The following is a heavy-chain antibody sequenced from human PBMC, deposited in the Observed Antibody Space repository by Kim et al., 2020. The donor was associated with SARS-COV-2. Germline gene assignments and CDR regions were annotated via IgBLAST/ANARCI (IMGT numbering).Heavy chain of an antibody. CDR1: GGSFSGYY. J-gene: IGHJ4*02. Sequence: SETLSLTCAVYGGSFSGYYWSWIRQPPGKGLEWIGEINHSGSTNYNPSLKSRVTISVDTSKNQFSLKLSSVTAADTAVYYCARGALWYSSSSPFDYWGQG. CDR3: ARGALWYSSSSPFDY. CDR2: INHSGST. D-gene: IGHD6-6*01. V-gene: IGHV4-34*01.